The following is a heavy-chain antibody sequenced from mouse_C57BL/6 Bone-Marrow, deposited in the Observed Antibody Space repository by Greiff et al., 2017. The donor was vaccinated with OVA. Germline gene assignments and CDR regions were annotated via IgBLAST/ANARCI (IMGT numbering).Heavy chain of an antibody. CDR2: IYPRDGST. V-gene: IGHV1-85*01. J-gene: IGHJ3*01. Sequence: QVQLKESGPELVKPGASVKLSCKASGYTFTSYDINWVKQRPGQGLEWIGWIYPRDGSTKYNEKFKGKATLTVDTSSSTAYMELHSLTSEDSAVYFCARKLPYSYGGFAYWGQGTLVTVSA. CDR1: GYTFTSYD. CDR3: ARKLPYSYGGFAY. D-gene: IGHD2-12*01.